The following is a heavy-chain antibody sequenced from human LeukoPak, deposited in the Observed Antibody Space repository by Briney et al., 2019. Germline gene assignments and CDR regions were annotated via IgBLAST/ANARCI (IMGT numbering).Heavy chain of an antibody. J-gene: IGHJ1*01. CDR3: ARGGWSAAEYFQH. Sequence: SQTLSLTCTVSGASINSGTYYWTWIRQPAGKGLEWIGRIYSSGSTDYNPSLKSRVTISVDTSKNQFSLKLSSVTAADTAVYYCARGGWSAAEYFQHWGQGTLVTVSS. V-gene: IGHV4-61*02. CDR1: GASINSGTYY. CDR2: IYSSGST.